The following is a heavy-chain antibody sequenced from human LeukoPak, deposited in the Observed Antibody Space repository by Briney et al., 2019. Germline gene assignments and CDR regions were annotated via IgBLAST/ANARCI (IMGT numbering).Heavy chain of an antibody. Sequence: QPGGSLRLSCAASGFTFSSSDIHWVRQPTGKGLEWVSVISSTGDTYYSGSVEGRFTISRENANNSLYLQMNSLRAEDTAVYYCAKITMATTPNYWGQGTLVTVSS. CDR2: ISSTGDT. CDR1: GFTFSSSD. V-gene: IGHV3-13*01. D-gene: IGHD3-10*01. CDR3: AKITMATTPNY. J-gene: IGHJ4*02.